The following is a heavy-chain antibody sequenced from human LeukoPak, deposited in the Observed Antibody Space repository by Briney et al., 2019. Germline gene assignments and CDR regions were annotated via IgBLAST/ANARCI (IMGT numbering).Heavy chain of an antibody. Sequence: PSETLSLTCTVSGGSISSYYWSWIRQPAGKGLERIGRIYTSGSTNYNPSLKSRVTMSVDTSKNQFSLKLSSVTAADTAVYYCARDLDIVVVPAAQAEDYYYYMDVWGKGTTVTVSS. CDR1: GGSISSYY. CDR3: ARDLDIVVVPAAQAEDYYYYMDV. D-gene: IGHD2-2*03. V-gene: IGHV4-4*07. J-gene: IGHJ6*03. CDR2: IYTSGST.